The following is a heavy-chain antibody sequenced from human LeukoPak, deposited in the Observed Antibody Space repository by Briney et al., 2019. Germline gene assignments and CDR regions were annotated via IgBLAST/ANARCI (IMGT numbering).Heavy chain of an antibody. J-gene: IGHJ4*02. CDR2: IYYSGST. V-gene: IGHV4-59*01. Sequence: ETLSLTCTVSGGSMSSYYWSWIRQTPGKGLEWIGYIYYSGSTNYNTSLKSRVTISVDTSKNQFSLKLSSVTAADTAVYYCARDLRGNSCYDYWGQGTLVIVSS. CDR3: ARDLRGNSCYDY. CDR1: GGSMSSYY. D-gene: IGHD2-2*01.